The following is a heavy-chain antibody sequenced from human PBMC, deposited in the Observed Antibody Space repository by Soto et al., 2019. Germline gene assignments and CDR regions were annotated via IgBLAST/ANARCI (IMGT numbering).Heavy chain of an antibody. Sequence: SETLSLTCTVSGGSISSYYWSWIRQPPGKGLEWIGYIYYSGSTNYNPYIKSRVTITVDTSKNQFSLKLSSVTAADTAVYYFASSNIAAAGFYYYGMDVWGRGTTVTVSS. V-gene: IGHV4-59*01. CDR1: GGSISSYY. J-gene: IGHJ6*02. D-gene: IGHD6-13*01. CDR2: IYYSGST. CDR3: ASSNIAAAGFYYYGMDV.